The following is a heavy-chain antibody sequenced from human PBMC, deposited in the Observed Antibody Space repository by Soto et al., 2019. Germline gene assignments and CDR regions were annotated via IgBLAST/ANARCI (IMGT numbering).Heavy chain of an antibody. CDR3: AREGLTETIGLYYYYALDV. CDR2: IYHSGST. D-gene: IGHD1-7*01. CDR1: GGSISSGGYS. J-gene: IGHJ6*02. Sequence: PSETLSLTCAVSGGSISSGGYSWNWIRQPPGKGLEWIGYIYHSGSTLYNPSLKSRVTISVDTSKNQFSLKLSSVTAADTAVYYYAREGLTETIGLYYYYALDVWGQGTTVTVSS. V-gene: IGHV4-30-2*01.